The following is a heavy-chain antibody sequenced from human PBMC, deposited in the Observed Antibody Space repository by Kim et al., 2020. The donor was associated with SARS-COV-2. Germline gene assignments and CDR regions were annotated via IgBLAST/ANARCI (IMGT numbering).Heavy chain of an antibody. D-gene: IGHD3-10*01. Sequence: AVSVKSRITINPDTSKNQFSLQLNSVTPEDTAVYYCARETPGGSGSPGDYWGQGTLVTVSS. V-gene: IGHV6-1*01. CDR3: ARETPGGSGSPGDY. J-gene: IGHJ4*02.